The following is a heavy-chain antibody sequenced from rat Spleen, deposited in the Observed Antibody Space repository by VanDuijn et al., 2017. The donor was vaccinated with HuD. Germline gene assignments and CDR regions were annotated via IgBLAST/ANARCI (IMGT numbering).Heavy chain of an antibody. CDR3: ARRQLGGFAY. J-gene: IGHJ3*01. Sequence: EVQLVESDGGLVQPGRSLKLSCAASGFIFSDHYVAWVRQAPAKGLEWVATINYDGRSTFYRDSVKGRFTISRDNAKTTLYLQMDSLRSEDTAAYYCARRQLGGFAYWGQGTLVTVSS. D-gene: IGHD5-1*01. CDR2: INYDGRST. V-gene: IGHV5-29*01. CDR1: GFIFSDHY.